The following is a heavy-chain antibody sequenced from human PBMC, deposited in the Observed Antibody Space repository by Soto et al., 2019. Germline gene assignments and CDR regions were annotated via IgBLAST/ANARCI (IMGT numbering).Heavy chain of an antibody. CDR1: GGSISSYY. Sequence: PSETLSLTCTVSGGSISSYYWSWIRQPPGKGLEWIGYIYYSGSTNYNPSLKSRVTISVDTSKNQFSLKLSSVTAADTAVYYCARHTITMVRGVIIPDAFDIWGQGTMVTVSS. CDR3: ARHTITMVRGVIIPDAFDI. J-gene: IGHJ3*02. V-gene: IGHV4-59*01. CDR2: IYYSGST. D-gene: IGHD3-10*01.